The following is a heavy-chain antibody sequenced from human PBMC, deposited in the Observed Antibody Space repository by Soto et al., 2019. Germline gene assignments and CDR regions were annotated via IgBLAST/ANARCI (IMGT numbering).Heavy chain of an antibody. V-gene: IGHV1-18*01. J-gene: IGHJ5*02. Sequence: GASVKVSCKASGYTFTSYGISWVRQAPGQGLEWMGWISAYNGNTNYAQKLQGRVTMTTDTSTSTAYMELRSLRSDDTAVYYCARDAPEGWDGVVIIPTGWFDPWGQGTLVTVSS. D-gene: IGHD3-3*01. CDR3: ARDAPEGWDGVVIIPTGWFDP. CDR1: GYTFTSYG. CDR2: ISAYNGNT.